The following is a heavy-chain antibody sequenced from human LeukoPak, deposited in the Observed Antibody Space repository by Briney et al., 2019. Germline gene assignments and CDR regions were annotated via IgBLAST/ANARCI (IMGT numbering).Heavy chain of an antibody. CDR3: AREDCSGGSCRGSH. D-gene: IGHD2-15*01. J-gene: IGHJ4*02. Sequence: SQTLSLTCTVSGGSISSGGYYWSWLRQHSGKGLEWIGYIYYSGSTYYNPSLKSRVTISVDTSKNQFSLKLSSVTAADTAVYYCAREDCSGGSCRGSHWGQGTLVTVSS. CDR1: GGSISSGGYY. V-gene: IGHV4-31*03. CDR2: IYYSGST.